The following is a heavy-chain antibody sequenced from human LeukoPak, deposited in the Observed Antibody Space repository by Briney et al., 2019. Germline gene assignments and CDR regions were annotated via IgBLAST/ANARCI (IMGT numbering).Heavy chain of an antibody. CDR1: GYSFTTYW. V-gene: IGHV5-51*01. D-gene: IGHD3-3*01. J-gene: IGHJ4*02. CDR3: ARLSDFAHDD. CDR2: LYPGDSDP. Sequence: GGSLKISCKVSGYSFTTYWIAWVRQMPEKGLEWMGILYPGDSDPRYSPSFQGQVTISADKPINTAYLKESSLKSSYTGIYYGARLSDFAHDDWGQGTLVTVCS.